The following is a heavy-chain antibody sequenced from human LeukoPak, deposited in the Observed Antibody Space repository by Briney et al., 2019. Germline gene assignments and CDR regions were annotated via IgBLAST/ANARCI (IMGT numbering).Heavy chain of an antibody. CDR3: ARRGYCGGDCYSDY. D-gene: IGHD2-21*01. Sequence: PGESLKISCKDSGYSFATYWIGWVRQMPGKRLDWLFIIYPGESDTRYSPYFQGQVTISADKSISTAFLQWSSLKASDTAMYYCARRGYCGGDCYSDYWGQGTLVTVSS. V-gene: IGHV5-51*01. J-gene: IGHJ4*02. CDR2: IYPGESDT. CDR1: GYSFATYW.